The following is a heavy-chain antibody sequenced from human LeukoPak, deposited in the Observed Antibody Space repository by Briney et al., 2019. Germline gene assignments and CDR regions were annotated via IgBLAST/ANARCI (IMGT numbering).Heavy chain of an antibody. V-gene: IGHV3-9*01. D-gene: IGHD3-10*01. J-gene: IGHJ5*02. CDR1: GFTFDDYA. Sequence: PGGSLRLSCAASGFTFDDYAMHWVRQAPGKGLEWVSGISWNSGSIGYADSVKGRFTISRDNAKNSLYLQMNSLRAEDTALYYCAGLGELFPFDPWGQGTLVTVSS. CDR2: ISWNSGSI. CDR3: AGLGELFPFDP.